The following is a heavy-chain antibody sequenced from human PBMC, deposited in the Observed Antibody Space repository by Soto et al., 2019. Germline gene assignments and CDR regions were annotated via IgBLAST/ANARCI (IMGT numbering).Heavy chain of an antibody. D-gene: IGHD2-15*01. V-gene: IGHV3-74*01. CDR3: VRTSRVVPAATRADY. J-gene: IGHJ4*02. Sequence: EVQLVESGGGLVQPGGSLRLSCAASGFTFSSYWMHWVRQAPGKGLVWVSRINSDGSSTSYADSVKGRFTISRDNAKNALYLQMNGVRAEATAVYYCVRTSRVVPAATRADYWGRGTLVTVPS. CDR1: GFTFSSYW. CDR2: INSDGSST.